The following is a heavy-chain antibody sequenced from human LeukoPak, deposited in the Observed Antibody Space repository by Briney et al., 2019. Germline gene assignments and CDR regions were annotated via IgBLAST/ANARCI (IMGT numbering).Heavy chain of an antibody. J-gene: IGHJ5*02. CDR2: IYPGDSDT. CDR1: GYSFTSYW. CDR3: ARCMTPYYDFWSGYCDWFDP. Sequence: GESLKISCKGSGYSFTSYWIGWVRQMPGKGLEWMGIIYPGDSDTRYSPSFQGQVTISADKSISTAYLQWSSPKASDTAMYYCARCMTPYYDFWSGYCDWFDPWGQGTLVTVSS. D-gene: IGHD3-3*01. V-gene: IGHV5-51*01.